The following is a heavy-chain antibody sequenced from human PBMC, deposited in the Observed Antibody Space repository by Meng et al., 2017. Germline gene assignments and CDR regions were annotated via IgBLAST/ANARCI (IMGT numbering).Heavy chain of an antibody. CDR3: AREFNLVVPAAGY. CDR1: GFTFGSYS. J-gene: IGHJ4*02. D-gene: IGHD2-2*01. CDR2: ISSSSYI. V-gene: IGHV3-21*01. Sequence: SLNICCAASGFTFGSYSMNLLRQAPGKLLEWVSSISSSSYIYYADSVEGRFTISSDNAKNSLYLQMNSLRAEDTAVYYCAREFNLVVPAAGYWGQGTLVTVSS.